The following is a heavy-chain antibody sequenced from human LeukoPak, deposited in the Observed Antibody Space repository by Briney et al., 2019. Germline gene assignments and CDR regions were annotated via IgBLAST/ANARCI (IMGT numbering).Heavy chain of an antibody. CDR3: ARGRRTIFGDWDYFDY. D-gene: IGHD3-3*01. CDR1: GYTFTAYY. CDR2: INPNSGGT. V-gene: IGHV1-2*02. J-gene: IGHJ4*02. Sequence: GASVKVSCKASGYTFTAYYIHWVRQAPGQGLEWMGCINPNSGGTNYAQKFQGRVTMTRDTSISTAYMDLSRLRSDDTAVYYCARGRRTIFGDWDYFDYWGQGTLVTVSS.